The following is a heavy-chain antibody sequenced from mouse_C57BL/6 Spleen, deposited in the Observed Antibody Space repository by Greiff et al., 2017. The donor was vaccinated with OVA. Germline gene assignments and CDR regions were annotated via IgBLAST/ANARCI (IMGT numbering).Heavy chain of an antibody. CDR1: GYSITSGYD. Sequence: EVQLQQSGPGMVKPSQSLSLTCTVTGYSITSGYDWHWIRHFPGNKLEWMGYISYSGSTNYNPSLKSRISITHDTSKNHFFLKLNSVTTEDTATYYCARQLRLHGGFAYWGQGTLVTVSA. CDR2: ISYSGST. D-gene: IGHD3-2*02. V-gene: IGHV3-1*01. J-gene: IGHJ3*01. CDR3: ARQLRLHGGFAY.